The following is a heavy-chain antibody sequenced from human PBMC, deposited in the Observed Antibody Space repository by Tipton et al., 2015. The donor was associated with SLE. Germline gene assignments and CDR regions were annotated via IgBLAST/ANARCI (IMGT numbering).Heavy chain of an antibody. J-gene: IGHJ4*02. V-gene: IGHV4-59*12. D-gene: IGHD2-2*01. Sequence: TLSLTCTVSGGSFSSYYWSWVRQPPGEGLEWIGNVYYSGSTNYNPSLKSRLTISMDRSKSQVSLKLTSVSAADTAVYYCAKASSSSWYFNSWGQGTLVSVSS. CDR2: VYYSGST. CDR1: GGSFSSYY. CDR3: AKASSSSWYFNS.